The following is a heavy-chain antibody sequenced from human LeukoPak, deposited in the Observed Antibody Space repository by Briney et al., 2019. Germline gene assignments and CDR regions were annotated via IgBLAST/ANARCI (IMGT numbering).Heavy chain of an antibody. V-gene: IGHV3-23*01. Sequence: GGSLRLSCAASGVIFSSYAMSWVRQTPEKGLEWVSGIGAGDTGTYYADSVKGRFTMSKDISKNTLYLELNSLRVEDTAVYYSAKEAYRVGRPLFDYWGQGTLVTVSS. J-gene: IGHJ4*02. CDR3: AKEAYRVGRPLFDY. D-gene: IGHD1-26*01. CDR1: GVIFSSYA. CDR2: IGAGDTGT.